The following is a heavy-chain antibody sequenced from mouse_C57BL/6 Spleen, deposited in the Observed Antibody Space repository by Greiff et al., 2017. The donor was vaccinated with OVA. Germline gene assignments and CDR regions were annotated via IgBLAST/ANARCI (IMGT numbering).Heavy chain of an antibody. CDR3: AQDRGWLLTGNFEV. V-gene: IGHV1-55*01. Sequence: QVQLKQPGAELVKPGASVKMSCKASGYTFTSYWITWVKQRPGQGLEWIGDIYPGSGSTNYNEKFKSKATLTVDTSSSTAYMQLSSLTSEDSAVYCCAQDRGWLLTGNFEVWGTGTTGTVSS. CDR2: IYPGSGST. J-gene: IGHJ1*03. D-gene: IGHD2-3*01. CDR1: GYTFTSYW.